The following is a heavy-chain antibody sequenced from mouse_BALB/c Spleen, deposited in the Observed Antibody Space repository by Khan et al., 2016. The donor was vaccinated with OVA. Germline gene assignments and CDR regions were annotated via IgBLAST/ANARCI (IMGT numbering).Heavy chain of an antibody. CDR3: ARSGDGNPFAY. CDR2: INPSNGDT. J-gene: IGHJ3*01. D-gene: IGHD2-3*01. V-gene: IGHV1S81*02. Sequence: QVQLQQPGAELVKPGASVKISCKASGYTFTSFYMYWVKQRPGQGLEWIGGINPSNGDTHFYEKFKSKATLTVDKSSTTAYMQFSSLTSEDSAVYYCARSGDGNPFAYWCQGTLVTVSA. CDR1: GYTFTSFY.